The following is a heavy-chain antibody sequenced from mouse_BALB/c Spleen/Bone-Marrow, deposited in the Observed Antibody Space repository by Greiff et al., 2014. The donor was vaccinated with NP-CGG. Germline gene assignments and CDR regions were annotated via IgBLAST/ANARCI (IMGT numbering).Heavy chain of an antibody. V-gene: IGHV5-17*02. CDR1: GFTFSSFG. Sequence: EVKLMESGGGLVQPGGSRKLSCAASGFTFSSFGMHWVRQALVKGLEWVAYISSGSSTIYYADTVKGRFTISRDNPKNTLFLQMTSLRSEDTAMYYCARDDYDYAMDYWGEGTSVTVSS. D-gene: IGHD2-4*01. J-gene: IGHJ4*01. CDR2: ISSGSSTI. CDR3: ARDDYDYAMDY.